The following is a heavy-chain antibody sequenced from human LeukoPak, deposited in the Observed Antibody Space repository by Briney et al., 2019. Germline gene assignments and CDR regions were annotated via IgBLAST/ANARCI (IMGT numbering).Heavy chain of an antibody. V-gene: IGHV3-11*01. CDR2: ISSSGSTI. CDR3: ARARYDILTGYFDYFDY. CDR1: GFTFSDYY. D-gene: IGHD3-9*01. Sequence: GGSLRLSCAASGFTFSDYYMGWIRQAPGKGLEWVSYISSSGSTIYYADSVKGRFTIYRDNAKNSLYLQMNSLRAEDTAVYYCARARYDILTGYFDYFDYWGQGTLVTVSS. J-gene: IGHJ4*02.